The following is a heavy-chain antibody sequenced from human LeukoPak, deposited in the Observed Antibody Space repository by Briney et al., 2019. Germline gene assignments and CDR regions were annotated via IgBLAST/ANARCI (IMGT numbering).Heavy chain of an antibody. V-gene: IGHV4-39*07. CDR3: VREVKGYGSSWYQNWFDP. D-gene: IGHD6-13*01. CDR2: IYYSGST. CDR1: GGSISSSSYY. J-gene: IGHJ5*02. Sequence: SETLSLTCTVSGGSISSSSYYWGWIRQPPGKGLEWIGSIYYSGSTYYSPSLKSRVTTSIDTSKNQFSLKMSSVTAADTAVYYCVREVKGYGSSWYQNWFDPWGQGTLVTVSS.